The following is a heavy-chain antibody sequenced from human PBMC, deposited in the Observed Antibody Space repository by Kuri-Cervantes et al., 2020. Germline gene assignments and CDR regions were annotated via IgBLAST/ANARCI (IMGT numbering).Heavy chain of an antibody. D-gene: IGHD3-22*01. CDR1: GYTFNSYA. Sequence: ASVKVSCKASGYTFNSYAISWVRQAPGQGLEWMGWISPYNGDTRYAQKLQGRVTMTTDTSTGTAYMELRSLGSDDTAVYYCARAAADSSGAFDIWGQGTMVTVSS. CDR3: ARAAADSSGAFDI. V-gene: IGHV1-18*01. CDR2: ISPYNGDT. J-gene: IGHJ3*02.